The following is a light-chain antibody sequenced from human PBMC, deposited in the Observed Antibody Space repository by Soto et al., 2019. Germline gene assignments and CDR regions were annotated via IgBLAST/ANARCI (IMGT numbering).Light chain of an antibody. J-gene: IGLJ2*01. CDR3: SSYAGSNNLV. CDR1: SSDVGGYNY. CDR2: EVT. Sequence: QSALTQAPSASGSPGQSVTISCTGTSSDVGGYNYVSWYQQHPGKAPKLMIHEVTKRPSGVPDRFSGSKSGNTASLTVSGLKAEDEADYYCSSYAGSNNLVFGGGTKLTVL. V-gene: IGLV2-8*01.